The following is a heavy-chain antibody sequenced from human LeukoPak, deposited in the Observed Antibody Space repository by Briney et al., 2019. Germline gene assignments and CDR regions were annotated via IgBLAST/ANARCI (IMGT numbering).Heavy chain of an antibody. Sequence: SHTLSLTCTVSGDSINSGDNYWSWIRQPPGKGLEWIGYIYYIGSTYYKPSLMSRVTMSLATSKNQFSLKLSSVTAADTAVYYCARALGYCSSSRCYSLDYWGQGTLVTVSS. V-gene: IGHV4-30-4*08. D-gene: IGHD2-15*01. CDR3: ARALGYCSSSRCYSLDY. CDR1: GDSINSGDNY. CDR2: IYYIGST. J-gene: IGHJ4*02.